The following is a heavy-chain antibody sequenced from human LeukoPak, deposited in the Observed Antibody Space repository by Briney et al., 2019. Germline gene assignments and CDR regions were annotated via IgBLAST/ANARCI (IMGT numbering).Heavy chain of an antibody. V-gene: IGHV3-7*01. D-gene: IGHD1-26*01. J-gene: IGHJ4*02. CDR1: GFTFSNYW. CDR2: IKPDGTEK. CDR3: ASGNYFDY. Sequence: GGSLRLSCAASGFTFSNYWAIWDRQAPGKGLEWVANIKPDGTEKYYVDSVKGRFTISRDNAKNSLYLQMNSLRAEDTAVYYCASGNYFDYWGQGTLVTVSS.